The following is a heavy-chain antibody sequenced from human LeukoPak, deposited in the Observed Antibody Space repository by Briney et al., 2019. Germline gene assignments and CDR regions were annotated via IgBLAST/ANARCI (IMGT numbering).Heavy chain of an antibody. Sequence: GGSLRLSCAASGFTFSDYYMSWIRQAPGKGLEWVSYISSSGSTIYYADSVKGRFTISRDNAKNSLYLQMNSLRAEDTTVYYCARDLKRPGITGTPWEGYNYGMDVWGQGTTVTVSS. V-gene: IGHV3-11*01. CDR2: ISSSGSTI. CDR3: ARDLKRPGITGTPWEGYNYGMDV. D-gene: IGHD1-20*01. CDR1: GFTFSDYY. J-gene: IGHJ6*02.